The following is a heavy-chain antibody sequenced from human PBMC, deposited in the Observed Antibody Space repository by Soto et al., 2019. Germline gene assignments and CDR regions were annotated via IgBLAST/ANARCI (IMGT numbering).Heavy chain of an antibody. J-gene: IGHJ6*02. CDR3: ARDQRIYYDPYYGMDV. CDR1: GFTFSSYS. Sequence: PGGSVRLSCAASGFTFSSYSMNWVRQAPGKGLEWVSSISSSSSYIYYADSVKGRFTISRDNAKNSLYLQMNSLRAEDTAVYYCARDQRIYYDPYYGMDVWGQGTTVTVSS. D-gene: IGHD3-3*01. V-gene: IGHV3-21*06. CDR2: ISSSSSYI.